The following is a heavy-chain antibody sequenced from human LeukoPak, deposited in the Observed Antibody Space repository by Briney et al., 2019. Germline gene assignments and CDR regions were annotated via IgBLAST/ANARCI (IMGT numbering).Heavy chain of an antibody. J-gene: IGHJ4*02. CDR2: INPNSGGT. D-gene: IGHD2-2*01. CDR1: GYTFTGYY. Sequence: ASAKVSCKASGYTFTGYYMHWVRQAPGQGPEWMGWINPNSGGTNYAQKFQGRVTMTRDTSISTAYMELSRLRSDDTAVYYCARDSSHTSIVVVPAAMYGGWGQGTLVTVSS. V-gene: IGHV1-2*02. CDR3: ARDSSHTSIVVVPAAMYGG.